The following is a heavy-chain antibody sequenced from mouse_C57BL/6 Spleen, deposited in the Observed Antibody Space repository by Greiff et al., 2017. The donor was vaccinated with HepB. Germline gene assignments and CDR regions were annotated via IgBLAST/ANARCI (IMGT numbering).Heavy chain of an antibody. D-gene: IGHD1-1*01. CDR1: GFNIKDDY. V-gene: IGHV14-4*01. CDR3: TRSGSSYFDD. Sequence: EVQLQQSGAELVRPGASVKLSCTASGFNIKDDYMHWVKQRPEQGLEWIGWIDPENGDTEYASKFQGKATITADTSSNTAYLQLSSLTSEDTAVYYCTRSGSSYFDDWGKGTTLTVSS. J-gene: IGHJ2*01. CDR2: IDPENGDT.